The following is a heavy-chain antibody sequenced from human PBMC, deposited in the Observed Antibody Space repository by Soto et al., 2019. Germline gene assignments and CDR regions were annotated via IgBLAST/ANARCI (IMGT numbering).Heavy chain of an antibody. CDR2: ITPLFGIP. CDR3: ARDTHSAGGWFDT. Sequence: QVQLVQSGAEVKKPGSSVKVSCKASGGTSRSLSITWVRQVPGQGLEWMGGITPLFGIPNYPQKFQGRLTITADKSTGTAYLELSSLRSEDTAVYYCARDTHSAGGWFDTWGRGTLVTVSS. CDR1: GGTSRSLS. D-gene: IGHD2-15*01. J-gene: IGHJ5*02. V-gene: IGHV1-69*17.